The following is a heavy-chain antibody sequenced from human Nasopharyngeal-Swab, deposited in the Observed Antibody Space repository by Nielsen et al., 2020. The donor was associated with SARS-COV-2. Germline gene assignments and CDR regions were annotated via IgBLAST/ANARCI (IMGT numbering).Heavy chain of an antibody. V-gene: IGHV3-21*01. CDR3: ARDGLDYDFWSAYFMDV. D-gene: IGHD3-3*01. CDR1: GFTFNNYN. CDR2: ISSSSSYI. J-gene: IGHJ6*02. Sequence: GGSLRLSCATSGFTFNNYNFTWVRQAPGKGLKWVSSISSSSSYIYYADSVKGQFTISRDNAKNSLYLQMNSLRAEDTAVYYCARDGLDYDFWSAYFMDVWGQGTTVTVSS.